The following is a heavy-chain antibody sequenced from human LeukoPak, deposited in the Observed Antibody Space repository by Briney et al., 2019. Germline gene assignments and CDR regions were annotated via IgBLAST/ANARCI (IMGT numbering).Heavy chain of an antibody. D-gene: IGHD3-10*01. CDR1: GGSFSGYY. V-gene: IGHV4-34*01. CDR3: ARATYYGSGSYYGRYYYGMDV. J-gene: IGHJ6*02. CDR2: INHSGST. Sequence: SETLSLTCAVYGGSFSGYYWSWTRQPPGKGLEWIGEINHSGSTNYNPSLKSRVTISVDTSKNQFSLKLSSVTAADTAVYYCARATYYGSGSYYGRYYYGMDVWGQGTTVTVSS.